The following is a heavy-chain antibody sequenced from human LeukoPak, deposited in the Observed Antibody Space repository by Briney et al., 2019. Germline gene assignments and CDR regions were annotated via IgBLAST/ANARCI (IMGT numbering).Heavy chain of an antibody. CDR1: GFTFSSYS. CDR3: AHQVPPNDEYFDH. J-gene: IGHJ1*01. V-gene: IGHV3-23*01. Sequence: GGSLRLYCVASGFTFSSYSMHWVRQAPGEGLEWLAGISNTGRATDYADSVNGRFTISRDNSKNTVFLQLNSLRAEDTAEYFCAHQVPPNDEYFDHWGQGTLVTVSS. CDR2: ISNTGRAT.